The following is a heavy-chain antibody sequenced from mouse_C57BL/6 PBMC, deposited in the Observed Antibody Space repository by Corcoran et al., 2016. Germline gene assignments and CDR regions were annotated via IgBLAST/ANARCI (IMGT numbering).Heavy chain of an antibody. Sequence: EVQLQQSGAELVRPGASVKLSCTASGFNINDYYMHWVKQRPEQGLGWIGRIDPEDGDTEYAPKFQGKATMTADTSSNTAYLQLSSLTSEDTAVYYCTRIYYYGSSPAYWGQGTLVTVSA. CDR3: TRIYYYGSSPAY. CDR2: IDPEDGDT. CDR1: GFNINDYY. V-gene: IGHV14-1*01. D-gene: IGHD1-1*01. J-gene: IGHJ3*01.